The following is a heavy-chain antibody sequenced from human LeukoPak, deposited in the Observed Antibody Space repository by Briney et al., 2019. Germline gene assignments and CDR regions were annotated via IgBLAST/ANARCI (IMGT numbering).Heavy chain of an antibody. Sequence: GGSLRLSCAASGFTFSTYGMHWVRQAPGKGLDWVAFIRYDGSEGYYADSVKDRFTVSRDNSKNRMYLQMNSLRAEDTAIYYCANVGYGWYEVDYWGQGTLVTVSS. CDR1: GFTFSTYG. CDR2: IRYDGSEG. CDR3: ANVGYGWYEVDY. V-gene: IGHV3-30*02. J-gene: IGHJ4*02. D-gene: IGHD6-19*01.